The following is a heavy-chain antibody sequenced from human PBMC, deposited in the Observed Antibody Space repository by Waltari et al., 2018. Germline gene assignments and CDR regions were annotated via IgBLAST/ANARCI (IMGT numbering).Heavy chain of an antibody. V-gene: IGHV3-48*01. CDR2: ISSRGSAT. CDR3: ARGRYGAGSYSDYDY. CDR1: GFTFTQYT. D-gene: IGHD3-10*01. J-gene: IGHJ4*02. Sequence: EVQMLESGGGLVEPGGSLRLSCTTSGFTFTQYTMSWVRPTPTRGLEGVSYISSRGSATHYADSVRGRFTISRDSAKGSGYLQMNNLRADDAAMYYCARGRYGAGSYSDYDYWGQGTLVTVSS.